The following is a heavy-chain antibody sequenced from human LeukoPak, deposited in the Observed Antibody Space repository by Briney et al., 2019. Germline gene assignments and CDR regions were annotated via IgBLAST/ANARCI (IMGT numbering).Heavy chain of an antibody. J-gene: IGHJ4*02. CDR1: GGTFSSYA. D-gene: IGHD1-14*01. CDR3: ARGPSEEVVEVYY. Sequence: ASVKVSCKASGGTFSSYAISWVRQAPGQGLEWMGGIIPICGTANYAQKFQGRVTITADESTSTAYMELSILRSQDTAVYYCARGPSEEVVEVYYWGQGTLVTVSS. V-gene: IGHV1-69*13. CDR2: IIPICGTA.